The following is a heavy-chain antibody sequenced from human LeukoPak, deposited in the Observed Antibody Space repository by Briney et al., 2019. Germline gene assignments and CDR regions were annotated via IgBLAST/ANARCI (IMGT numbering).Heavy chain of an antibody. CDR2: IYYSGST. V-gene: IGHV4-39*01. Sequence: SETLSLTCTVSGGSISSSSYYWGWIRQPPGKGLEWIGSIYYSGSTYYNPSLKSRVTISVDTSKNQFSLKRSSVTAADTAVYYCSASSGWLGTFDFWGQGTMVAVSS. CDR1: GGSISSSSYY. CDR3: SASSGWLGTFDF. D-gene: IGHD6-19*01. J-gene: IGHJ3*01.